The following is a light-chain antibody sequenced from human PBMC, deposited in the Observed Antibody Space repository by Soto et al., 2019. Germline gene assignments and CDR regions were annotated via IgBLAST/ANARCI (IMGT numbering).Light chain of an antibody. CDR1: SSDVGGYNY. V-gene: IGLV2-14*03. Sequence: QSVLTQPASVSGSPGQSITSSCTGTSSDVGGYNYVSWSQHHPGKAPKLLIYDVSNRPAGVSNRFSGSKSGNTASLTISGLQAEDEADYYCSSYTRSNTLVFGGGTKLTVL. J-gene: IGLJ2*01. CDR3: SSYTRSNTLV. CDR2: DVS.